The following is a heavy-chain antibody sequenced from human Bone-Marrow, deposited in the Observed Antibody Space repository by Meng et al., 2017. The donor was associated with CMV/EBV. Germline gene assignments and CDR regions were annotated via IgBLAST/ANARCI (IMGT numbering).Heavy chain of an antibody. J-gene: IGHJ6*02. D-gene: IGHD2/OR15-2a*01. CDR1: GYTFTSYD. CDR3: ARGLSSYAYYYYGMDV. CDR2: MNPNSGNT. V-gene: IGHV1-8*03. Sequence: ASVKVSCKASGYTFTSYDINWVRQATGQGLEWMGWMNPNSGNTGYAQKFQGRVTITRNTSISTAYTELSSLRSEDTAVYYCARGLSSYAYYYYGMDVWGQGTTVTVSS.